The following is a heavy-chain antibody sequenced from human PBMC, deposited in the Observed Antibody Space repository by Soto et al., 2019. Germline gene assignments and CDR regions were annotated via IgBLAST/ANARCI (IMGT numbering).Heavy chain of an antibody. Sequence: SETLSLTCTVSGGSISSGDYYWSWIRQPPGKGLEWIGYICYSGSTYYNPSLKSRVTISVDTSKNQFSLKLSSVTAADTAVYYCARENPDSLAAAGNYFDYCGQGTLVTVSS. J-gene: IGHJ4*02. CDR3: ARENPDSLAAAGNYFDY. CDR1: GGSISSGDYY. CDR2: ICYSGST. D-gene: IGHD6-13*01. V-gene: IGHV4-30-4*01.